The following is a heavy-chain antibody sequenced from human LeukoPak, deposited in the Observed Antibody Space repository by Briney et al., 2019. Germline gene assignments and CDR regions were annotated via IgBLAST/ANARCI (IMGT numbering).Heavy chain of an antibody. Sequence: PGRSLRLSCAASGFTFSSYGMHWVRQAPGKGLEWVAVISHDGSNKYYADSVKGRFTISRDNSKNTLYLQMNSLRAEDTAVYYCAKVDPVVVGSYWGQGTLVTVSS. J-gene: IGHJ4*02. D-gene: IGHD2-15*01. CDR2: ISHDGSNK. CDR1: GFTFSSYG. CDR3: AKVDPVVVGSY. V-gene: IGHV3-30*18.